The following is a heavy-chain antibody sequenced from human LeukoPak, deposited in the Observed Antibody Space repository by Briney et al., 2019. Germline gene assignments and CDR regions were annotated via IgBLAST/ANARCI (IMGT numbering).Heavy chain of an antibody. J-gene: IGHJ5*02. V-gene: IGHV4-4*02. Sequence: SETLSLTCAVSGGSISSSNWWSWVRPPPGKGVEWIGEIYHSGSTNYNPSLKSRVTISVDKAKNQFYVKVSSVTAADTAVYYCARGKLLPNWFDPWGQGTLVTVSS. CDR3: ARGKLLPNWFDP. D-gene: IGHD2-15*01. CDR2: IYHSGST. CDR1: GGSISSSNW.